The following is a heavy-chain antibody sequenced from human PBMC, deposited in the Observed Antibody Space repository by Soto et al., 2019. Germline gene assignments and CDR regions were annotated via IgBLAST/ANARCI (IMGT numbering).Heavy chain of an antibody. CDR1: DASMSSFY. CDR2: VYHTGST. D-gene: IGHD3-16*01. V-gene: IGHV4-59*03. J-gene: IGHJ4*02. CDR3: ANAFSRDYFDY. Sequence: SETLSLTCSVSDASMSSFYWHRIRQSPGKGLDWIGYVYHTGSTNYNPSLKSRVTISVDTSKNQFSLELRSVTAADTAVYFCANAFSRDYFDYWGQGILVTVSS.